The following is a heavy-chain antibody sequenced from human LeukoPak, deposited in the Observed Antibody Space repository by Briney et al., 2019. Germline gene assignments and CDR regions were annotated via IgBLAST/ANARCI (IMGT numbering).Heavy chain of an antibody. CDR2: INPNSGGT. J-gene: IGHJ4*02. CDR3: ARVSEYFYFDY. CDR1: GYTFTGYF. V-gene: IGHV1-2*02. Sequence: ASVKVSCKASGYTFTGYFMHWVRQAPGQGPEWMGWINPNSGGTNYAQKFQGRVIMTRDTSISTAYMELSRLRSDDTAVYYCARVSEYFYFDYWGQGTLVTVSS. D-gene: IGHD2/OR15-2a*01.